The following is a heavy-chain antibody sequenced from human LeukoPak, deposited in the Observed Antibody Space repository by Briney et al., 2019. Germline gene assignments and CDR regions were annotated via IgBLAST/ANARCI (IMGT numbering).Heavy chain of an antibody. CDR2: ISESGDKT. V-gene: IGHV3-23*01. D-gene: IGHD6-19*01. CDR3: AKQWVDC. Sequence: GGSLRLSCAALGFTFNNYAMNWVRQAPGKGLEWVSSISESGDKTDYADSVKGRFTISRDNSRNTLYLQMNSLRAEDTALYYCAKQWVDCWGQGTLVTVSS. CDR1: GFTFNNYA. J-gene: IGHJ4*02.